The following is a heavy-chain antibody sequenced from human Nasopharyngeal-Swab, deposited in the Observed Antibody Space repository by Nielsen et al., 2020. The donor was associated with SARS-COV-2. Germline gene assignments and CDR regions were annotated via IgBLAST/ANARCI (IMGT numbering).Heavy chain of an antibody. J-gene: IGHJ4*02. CDR1: GFTFSSYS. Sequence: GGSLRLSCAASGFTFSSYSMNWVRQAPGKGLEWVSYISSSSSTIYYADSAKGRFTISRDNAKNSLYLQMNSLRAEDTAVYYCARGVGAVADLYYFDYWGQGTLLSVSS. V-gene: IGHV3-48*04. CDR2: ISSSSSTI. CDR3: ARGVGAVADLYYFDY. D-gene: IGHD6-19*01.